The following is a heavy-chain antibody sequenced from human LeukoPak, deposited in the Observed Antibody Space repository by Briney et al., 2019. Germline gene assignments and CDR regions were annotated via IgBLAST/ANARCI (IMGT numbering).Heavy chain of an antibody. CDR3: ARDGSSGRGYYYYYGMDV. J-gene: IGHJ6*04. CDR2: MHSVGTT. CDR1: GFTVNTNY. Sequence: GGSLRLSCAASGFTVNTNYMSWVRQAPGKGLEWVSIMHSVGTTYYADPVKGRFTFSRDNSKNTLYLQMNNLRAEDTAVYYCARDGSSGRGYYYYYGMDVWGEGTTVTVSS. D-gene: IGHD1-26*01. V-gene: IGHV3-53*01.